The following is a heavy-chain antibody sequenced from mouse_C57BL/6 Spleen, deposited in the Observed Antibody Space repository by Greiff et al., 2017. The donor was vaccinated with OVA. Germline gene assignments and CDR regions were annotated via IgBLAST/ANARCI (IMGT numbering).Heavy chain of an antibody. CDR1: GYPFTSYW. J-gene: IGHJ4*01. D-gene: IGHD2-14*01. CDR2: IHPNSGST. V-gene: IGHV1-64*01. CDR3: AREVLAPYAMDY. Sequence: QVQLQQPGAELVKPGASVKLSCKASGYPFTSYWMHWVKQRPGQGLEWIGMIHPNSGSTNYNEKFKSKATLTVDKSSSTAYMQLSSLTSEDSAVYYCAREVLAPYAMDYWGQGTSVTVSS.